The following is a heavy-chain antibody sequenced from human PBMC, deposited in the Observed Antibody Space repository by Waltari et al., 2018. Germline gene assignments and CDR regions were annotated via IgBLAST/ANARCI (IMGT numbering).Heavy chain of an antibody. J-gene: IGHJ4*02. CDR3: ARDRGASGYDFDY. V-gene: IGHV3-53*01. CDR2: IYSGGGTT. CDR1: GFNGFSNY. Sequence: EVQLVESGGGLIQPGGSLRLSCAASGFNGFSNYMSWVRQAPGKGLERVSVIYSGGGTTSYADSVKGRFTISRDDSRNIVYLQMNSLRADDTAVYYCARDRGASGYDFDYWGQGVLVTVSS. D-gene: IGHD5-12*01.